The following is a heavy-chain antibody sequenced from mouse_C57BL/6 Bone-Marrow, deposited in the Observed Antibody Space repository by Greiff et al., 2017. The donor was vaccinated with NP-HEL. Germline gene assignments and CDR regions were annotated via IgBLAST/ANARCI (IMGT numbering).Heavy chain of an antibody. CDR1: GYTFTDHT. Sequence: VKLQESDAELVKPGASVKISCKVSGYTFTDHTIHWMKQRPEQGLEWIGYIYPRDGSTKYNEKFKGKATLTADKSSSTAYMQLNSLTSEDSAVYFCARKSNLDGYFDVWGTGTTVTGSS. V-gene: IGHV1-78*01. J-gene: IGHJ1*03. D-gene: IGHD4-1*01. CDR3: ARKSNLDGYFDV. CDR2: IYPRDGST.